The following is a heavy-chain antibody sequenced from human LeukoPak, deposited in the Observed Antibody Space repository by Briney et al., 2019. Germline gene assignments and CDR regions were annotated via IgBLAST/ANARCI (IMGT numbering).Heavy chain of an antibody. CDR2: IWYDGSNK. V-gene: IGHV3-33*01. D-gene: IGHD1-14*01. CDR1: GFSFSTYG. Sequence: GGSLRLSCAASGFSFSTYGMHWVRQAPGKGLEWVALIWYDGSNKYYVDSVKGRFTISRDNSKNTLYLQMNSLRAEDTAVHYCARDRFGIRRDYFDYWGQGTLVTVSS. CDR3: ARDRFGIRRDYFDY. J-gene: IGHJ4*02.